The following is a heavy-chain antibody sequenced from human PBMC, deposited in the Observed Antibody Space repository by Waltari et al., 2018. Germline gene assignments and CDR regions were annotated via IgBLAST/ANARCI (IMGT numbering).Heavy chain of an antibody. CDR1: GGSISSYY. CDR3: ARFNPYTDYGDYYFDY. V-gene: IGHV4-59*08. CDR2: IYYSGST. Sequence: QVQLQESGPGLVKPSETLSLTCTVSGGSISSYYWSWIRQPPGKGLEWIGYIYYSGSTTYNPSLESRVTISVDTSKTHVSLKLSSVTAADTAVYYCARFNPYTDYGDYYFDYWGQGTLVTVSS. D-gene: IGHD4-17*01. J-gene: IGHJ4*02.